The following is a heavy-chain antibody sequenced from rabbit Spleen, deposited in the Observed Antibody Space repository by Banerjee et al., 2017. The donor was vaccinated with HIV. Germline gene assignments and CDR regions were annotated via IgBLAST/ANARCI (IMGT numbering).Heavy chain of an antibody. CDR1: GFDFSSYG. CDR2: IDPIFGRR. Sequence: QEQLKETGGGLVQPGGSLTLSCKTSGFDFSSYGVSWVRQAPGKGLEWIRYIDPIFGRRYYASWVNGRFSISRENTQNTVSLQVNSLTAADTATYFCVRDKASVSGDYGTYYFNLWGPGTLVTVS. V-gene: IGHV1S47*01. J-gene: IGHJ4*01. D-gene: IGHD1-1*01. CDR3: VRDKASVSGDYGTYYFNL.